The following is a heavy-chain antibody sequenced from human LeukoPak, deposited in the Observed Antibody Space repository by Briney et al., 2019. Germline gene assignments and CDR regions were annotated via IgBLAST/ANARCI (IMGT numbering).Heavy chain of an antibody. D-gene: IGHD6-19*01. V-gene: IGHV3-23*01. CDR1: GFTFSSYA. Sequence: GGSLRLSCAASGFTFSSYAMSWVRQAPGKGLEWVSAISGSGGSTYYADSVKGRFTISRDNSRNTLYLQMNSLRAEDTAVYYCAKDPVAVAGTRYFQHWGQGTLVTVSS. CDR2: ISGSGGST. J-gene: IGHJ1*01. CDR3: AKDPVAVAGTRYFQH.